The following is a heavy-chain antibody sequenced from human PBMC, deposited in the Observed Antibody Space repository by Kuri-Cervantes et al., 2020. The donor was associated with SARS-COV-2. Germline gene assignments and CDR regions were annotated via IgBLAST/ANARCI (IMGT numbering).Heavy chain of an antibody. V-gene: IGHV1-18*04. J-gene: IGHJ4*02. CDR2: VSGYNGHT. D-gene: IGHD2-21*01. CDR1: GYTFTSSG. Sequence: ASVKVSCKASGYTFTSSGISWVRQAPGQGLEWMGWVSGYNGHTNYAQKLQGRVTMTTDTSTTTAYMELRSLRSDDTAVFYCVRDGYGDYVDYWGQGTRGTGSS. CDR3: VRDGYGDYVDY.